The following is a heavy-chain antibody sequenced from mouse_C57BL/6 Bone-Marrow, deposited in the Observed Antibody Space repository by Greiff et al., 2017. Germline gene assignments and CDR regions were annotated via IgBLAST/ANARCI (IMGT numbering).Heavy chain of an antibody. J-gene: IGHJ4*01. CDR3: ARKGLRLRSYAMDY. CDR1: GYTFTSYW. Sequence: QVQLQQPGAELVRPGSSVKLSCKASGYTFTSYWMDWVKQRPGQGLEWIGNIYPSDSETHYNQKFKDKATLTVDKSSSTAYMQLSSLTSEDSAVYYCARKGLRLRSYAMDYWGQGTSVTVSS. CDR2: IYPSDSET. V-gene: IGHV1-61*01. D-gene: IGHD3-2*02.